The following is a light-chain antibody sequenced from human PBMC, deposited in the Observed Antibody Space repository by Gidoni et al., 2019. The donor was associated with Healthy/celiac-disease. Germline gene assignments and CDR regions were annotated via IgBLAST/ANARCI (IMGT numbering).Light chain of an antibody. J-gene: IGKJ4*01. CDR1: QSISSY. V-gene: IGKV1-8*01. Sequence: AIRMTQSPSSFSASTGDRVTITCRASQSISSYLDWYQQTPGKAPKLLIYAASTLQSGVPSRFSGSGAGTDFTRTISCLQSEDFATYYCQQYYSYPLTFGGGTKVEIK. CDR3: QQYYSYPLT. CDR2: AAS.